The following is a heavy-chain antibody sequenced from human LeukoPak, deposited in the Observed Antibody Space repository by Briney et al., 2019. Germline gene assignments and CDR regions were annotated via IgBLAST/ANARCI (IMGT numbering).Heavy chain of an antibody. Sequence: ASVKVSCKASGGTFSSYAISWVRQATGQGLEWMGWMSPNSGNTDYAQKFQGRVTMTRNTSISTAYMELSSLRSEDTAVYYCARGVGDLGDYWGQGTLVTVSS. D-gene: IGHD3-16*01. V-gene: IGHV1-8*02. CDR2: MSPNSGNT. J-gene: IGHJ4*02. CDR1: GGTFSSYA. CDR3: ARGVGDLGDY.